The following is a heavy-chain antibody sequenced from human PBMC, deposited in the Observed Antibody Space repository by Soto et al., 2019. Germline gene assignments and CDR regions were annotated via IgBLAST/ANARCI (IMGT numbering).Heavy chain of an antibody. J-gene: IGHJ6*02. D-gene: IGHD3-10*01. CDR3: ARAYGGDTGYYYYGMDV. CDR2: ISYDGSNK. Sequence: QVQLVESGGGVVQPGRSLRLSCAASGFTFSSYAMHWVRQAPGKGLEWVAVISYDGSNKYYADSVKGRFTISRDNSKNTLYLQMNSLRAEDTAVYYCARAYGGDTGYYYYGMDVRGQGTTVTVSS. CDR1: GFTFSSYA. V-gene: IGHV3-30-3*01.